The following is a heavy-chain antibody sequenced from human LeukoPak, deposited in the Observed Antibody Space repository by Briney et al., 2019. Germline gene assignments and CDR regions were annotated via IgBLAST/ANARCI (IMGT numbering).Heavy chain of an antibody. Sequence: PGGSLRLSCAASGFTFDEYAMHWVRQAPGKGLEWVSGISWSRYIIEYADSVRGRFTISRDNAKNSLFLQMNSLRAEDSAMYYCVRDHVGGSCVDCTLGDAFDTWGQGTMVTVSS. V-gene: IGHV3-9*01. CDR3: VRDHVGGSCVDCTLGDAFDT. J-gene: IGHJ3*02. CDR2: ISWSRYII. CDR1: GFTFDEYA. D-gene: IGHD2-15*01.